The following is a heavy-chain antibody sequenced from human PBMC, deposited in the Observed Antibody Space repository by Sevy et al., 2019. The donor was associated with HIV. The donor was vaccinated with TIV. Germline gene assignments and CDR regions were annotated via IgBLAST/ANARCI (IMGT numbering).Heavy chain of an antibody. CDR1: GFSVNSNY. Sequence: GGSLRLSCAASGFSVNSNYMTWVRQAPGKGLEGVSVIYSDETTYHANSVKDRFTISRDNSKNMLYLQMSSLRAEDTAIYYCARGKRGYGYALNYWGHGTLVTVSS. CDR3: ARGKRGYGYALNY. V-gene: IGHV3-66*01. CDR2: IYSDETT. D-gene: IGHD5-18*01. J-gene: IGHJ4*01.